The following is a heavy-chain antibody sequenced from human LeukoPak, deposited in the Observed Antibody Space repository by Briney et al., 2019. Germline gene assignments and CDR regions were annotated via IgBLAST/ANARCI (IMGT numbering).Heavy chain of an antibody. CDR3: ARAQSPYSSSWIGDAFDI. V-gene: IGHV1-46*01. J-gene: IGHJ3*02. Sequence: ASVKVSCKASGYTFTSYYMHWVRQAPGQGLEWMGIINPSGGSTSYAQKFQGRVTMTRDMSTSTVYMELSSLRYEDTAVYYCARAQSPYSSSWIGDAFDIWGQGTMVTVSS. D-gene: IGHD6-13*01. CDR1: GYTFTSYY. CDR2: INPSGGST.